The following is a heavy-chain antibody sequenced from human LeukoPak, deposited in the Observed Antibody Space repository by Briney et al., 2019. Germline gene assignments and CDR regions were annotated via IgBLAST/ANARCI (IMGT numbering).Heavy chain of an antibody. J-gene: IGHJ6*02. Sequence: YPSETLSLTCAVYGGSFSGYYWSWIRQPPGKGLEWIGEINHSGSTNYNPSLKSRVTISVDTSKNQFSLKLSSVTAADTAVYYCARDLGIVASYGMDVWGQGTTVTVSS. CDR3: ARDLGIVASYGMDV. V-gene: IGHV4-34*01. D-gene: IGHD1-26*01. CDR1: GGSFSGYY. CDR2: INHSGST.